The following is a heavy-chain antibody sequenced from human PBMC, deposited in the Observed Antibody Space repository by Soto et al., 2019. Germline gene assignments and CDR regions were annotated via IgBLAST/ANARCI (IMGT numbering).Heavy chain of an antibody. Sequence: ASVKVSCKASGGTFSSYAISWVRQAPGQGLEWMGGIIPIFGTANYAQKFQGRVTITADKSTSTAYMELSSLRSEDTAVYYCARGPAAGTGTDYWRQGTLVTVSS. CDR1: GGTFSSYA. V-gene: IGHV1-69*06. CDR3: ARGPAAGTGTDY. D-gene: IGHD6-13*01. CDR2: IIPIFGTA. J-gene: IGHJ4*02.